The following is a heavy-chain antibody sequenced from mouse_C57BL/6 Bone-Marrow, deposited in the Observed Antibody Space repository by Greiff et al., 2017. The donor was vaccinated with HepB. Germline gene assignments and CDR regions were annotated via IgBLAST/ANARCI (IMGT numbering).Heavy chain of an antibody. V-gene: IGHV14-3*01. CDR3: ASPITTVVATDFDY. Sequence: EVQLKESVAELVRPGASVKLSCTASGFNIKNTYMHWVKQRPEQGLEWIGRIDPANGNTKYAPKFQGKATITADTSSNTAYLQLSSLTSEDTAIYYCASPITTVVATDFDYWGQGTTLTVSS. J-gene: IGHJ2*01. CDR1: GFNIKNTY. CDR2: IDPANGNT. D-gene: IGHD1-1*01.